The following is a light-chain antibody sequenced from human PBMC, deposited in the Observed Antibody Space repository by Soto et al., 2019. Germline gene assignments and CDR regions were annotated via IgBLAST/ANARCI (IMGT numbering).Light chain of an antibody. CDR3: QSYDSSLSGYV. CDR1: SSNIGAGYD. Sequence: QSVLTQPPSVSGVPAERVTISCTGSSSNIGAGYDVHWYQQLPGTAPKLLIYGNSNRPSGVPDRFSGSKSGTSASLAITGLQAEDEADYYCQSYDSSLSGYVFGTGTKVTVL. CDR2: GNS. J-gene: IGLJ1*01. V-gene: IGLV1-40*01.